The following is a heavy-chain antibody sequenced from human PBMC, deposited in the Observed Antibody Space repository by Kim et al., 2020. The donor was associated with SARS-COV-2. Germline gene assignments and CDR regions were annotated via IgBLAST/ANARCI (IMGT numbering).Heavy chain of an antibody. J-gene: IGHJ6*02. CDR1: GSTFASNG. Sequence: ASVKVSCKASGSTFASNGISWVRQAPGQELEWMGWISVYDGNTNYAQNLQGRVTMTTETSTSTAYMELRSLRSDDTAVYYCARRGGTSYTMDVWGQGTTVTVSS. CDR2: ISVYDGNT. CDR3: ARRGGTSYTMDV. V-gene: IGHV1-18*01. D-gene: IGHD1-26*01.